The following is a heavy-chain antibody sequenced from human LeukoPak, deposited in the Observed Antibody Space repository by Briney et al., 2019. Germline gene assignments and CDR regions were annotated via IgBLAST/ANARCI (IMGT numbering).Heavy chain of an antibody. Sequence: GESLKISCKGSGYSFTSHWIGWVRQMPGKGLEWMGIIYPGDSGTRYSPSFQGQVTISADRSIITAYLQWSGLKASDSAMYYCARHKRGGRADAFDVWGQGTRVTVSS. D-gene: IGHD3-16*01. CDR1: GYSFTSHW. CDR2: IYPGDSGT. J-gene: IGHJ3*01. CDR3: ARHKRGGRADAFDV. V-gene: IGHV5-51*01.